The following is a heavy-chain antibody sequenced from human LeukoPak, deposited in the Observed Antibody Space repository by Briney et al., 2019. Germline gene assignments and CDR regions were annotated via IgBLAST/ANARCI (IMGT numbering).Heavy chain of an antibody. CDR2: ISGSGGST. CDR1: GFTLSSYA. CDR3: AKLLEWLLVFDAFDI. J-gene: IGHJ3*02. V-gene: IGHV3-23*01. D-gene: IGHD3-3*01. Sequence: PGGSLRLSCAASGFTLSSYAMSWVRQAPGKGLEWVSAISGSGGSTYYADSVKGRFTISRDNSKNTLYLQMNSLRAEDTAVYYCAKLLEWLLVFDAFDIWGQGTMVTVSS.